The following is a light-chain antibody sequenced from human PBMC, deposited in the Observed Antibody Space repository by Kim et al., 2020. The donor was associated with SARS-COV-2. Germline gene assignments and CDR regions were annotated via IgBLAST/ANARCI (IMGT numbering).Light chain of an antibody. CDR2: YND. Sequence: ELTQPPSVSEAPRQRVTISCSGSNSNIGNNAVNWYQQLPGKAPKLLIYYNDLLPSGVSDRFSGSKSGTSASLAISGLQSEDEADYYCATWDDSLNGYVFGTGTQLTVL. V-gene: IGLV1-36*01. CDR3: ATWDDSLNGYV. CDR1: NSNIGNNA. J-gene: IGLJ1*01.